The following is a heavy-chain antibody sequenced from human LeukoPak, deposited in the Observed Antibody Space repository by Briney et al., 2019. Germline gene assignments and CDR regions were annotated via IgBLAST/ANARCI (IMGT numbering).Heavy chain of an antibody. CDR1: GYTFTSYG. D-gene: IGHD3-10*01. CDR3: ARDQSQVLLWFGDPRRAFDI. V-gene: IGHV1-18*01. CDR2: ISAYNGNT. J-gene: IGHJ3*02. Sequence: GASVNVSCKASGYTFTSYGVTWVRQAPGQGLEWMGWISAYNGNTNYAQKFQGRVTMTRDTSISTAYMELSRLRSDDTAVYYCARDQSQVLLWFGDPRRAFDIWGQGTMVTVSS.